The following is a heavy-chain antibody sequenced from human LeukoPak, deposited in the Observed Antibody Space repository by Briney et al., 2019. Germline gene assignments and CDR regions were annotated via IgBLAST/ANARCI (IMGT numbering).Heavy chain of an antibody. D-gene: IGHD3-10*01. V-gene: IGHV3-48*01. CDR3: AGDGWFGDYNWFDP. CDR2: ISSASNTI. Sequence: GGSLRLSCAASGFTFSSYSMNWVRQAPGKGLEWVSYISSASNTIYYADSVKGRFTISRDNAKNSLYLQMNSLRAEDTAMYYCAGDGWFGDYNWFDPWGQGTLVTVSS. CDR1: GFTFSSYS. J-gene: IGHJ5*02.